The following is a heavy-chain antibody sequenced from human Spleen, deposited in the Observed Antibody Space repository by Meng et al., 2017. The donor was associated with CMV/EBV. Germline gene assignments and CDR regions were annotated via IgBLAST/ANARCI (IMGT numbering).Heavy chain of an antibody. CDR2: VYSDGGTT. D-gene: IGHD2-2*01. V-gene: IGHV3-23*03. Sequence: GGSLRLSCAASGFTFSSCWMHWVRQAPGKGLEWVAVVYSDGGTTYHADSVKGRLSISRDNSKNTVYLQMNSLRAEDTAVYYCARDLVVPAAAHFDYWGQGVLVTVSS. CDR1: GFTFSSCW. CDR3: ARDLVVPAAAHFDY. J-gene: IGHJ4*02.